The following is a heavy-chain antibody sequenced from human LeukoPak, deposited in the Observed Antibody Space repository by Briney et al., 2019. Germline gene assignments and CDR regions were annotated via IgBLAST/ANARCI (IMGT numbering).Heavy chain of an antibody. V-gene: IGHV3-30-3*01. CDR3: VKDRTGTYTLDY. D-gene: IGHD3-10*01. J-gene: IGHJ4*02. Sequence: GGSLRLSCAATGFTFSNYAIHWGRQAPGKGLEWVAFISDDGSRQHYADSVNGRFTISRDNAKNTLNLQMNSLRAEDTAVYYCVKDRTGTYTLDYWGQGTLVTASS. CDR1: GFTFSNYA. CDR2: ISDDGSRQ.